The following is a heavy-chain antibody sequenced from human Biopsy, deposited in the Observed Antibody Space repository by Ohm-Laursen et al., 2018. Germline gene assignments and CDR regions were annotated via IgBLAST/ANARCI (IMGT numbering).Heavy chain of an antibody. CDR3: ARSGWNFEFDS. V-gene: IGHV3-11*01. D-gene: IGHD6-19*01. J-gene: IGHJ4*02. CDR2: ISSSGITA. Sequence: SLRLSCAASRFTFSDYFMSWIRQAPGKGLEWVSYISSSGITAHYADSVKGRFTISRDNAKNSLYLQMNSLRAEGTAIYYCARSGWNFEFDSWGKGTLVAVSS. CDR1: RFTFSDYF.